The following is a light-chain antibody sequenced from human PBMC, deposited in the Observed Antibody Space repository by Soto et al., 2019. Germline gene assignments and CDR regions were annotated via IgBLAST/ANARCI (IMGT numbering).Light chain of an antibody. CDR2: ASS. J-gene: IGKJ3*01. V-gene: IGKV1-8*01. CDR1: QGISSY. CDR3: QQYSTYLFT. Sequence: AIRMPQSPSSLSASAGDRVTITCRASQGISSYVAWYQQKPGRAPKLLIYASSTLQSGVPSRFSGSGSGTAFTLTISCLQSEDFATYYCQQYSTYLFTFGPGTKVDLK.